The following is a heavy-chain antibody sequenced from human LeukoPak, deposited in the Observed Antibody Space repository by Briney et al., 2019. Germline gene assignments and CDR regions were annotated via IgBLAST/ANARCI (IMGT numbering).Heavy chain of an antibody. V-gene: IGHV6-1*01. CDR2: TYYRSKWYN. CDR3: ARDMGVFSKWSKYDY. CDR1: GDSVSTNSAA. D-gene: IGHD2-15*01. J-gene: IGHJ4*02. Sequence: SQTLSHTCAISGDSVSTNSAAWNWIRQSPSRGLEWLRRTYYRSKWYNDYAVSVKSRIDINPDTSKNQFSLHLNSVTPEDTAVYYCARDMGVFSKWSKYDYWGQGTLVTVSS.